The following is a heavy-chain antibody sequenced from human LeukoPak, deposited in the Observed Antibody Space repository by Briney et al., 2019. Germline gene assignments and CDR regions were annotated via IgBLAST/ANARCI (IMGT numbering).Heavy chain of an antibody. CDR3: ARRLLRLGKLSHPIDY. D-gene: IGHD3-16*02. Sequence: SETLSLTCTVSGGSISSSSYYWGWIRQPPGKGLEWIGSIYYSGSTYYNPSLKSRVTISADTTKNQFSLKVSSVTAADTAVYYCARRLLRLGKLSHPIDYWGQGTLVTVSS. J-gene: IGHJ4*02. CDR1: GGSISSSSYY. V-gene: IGHV4-39*01. CDR2: IYYSGST.